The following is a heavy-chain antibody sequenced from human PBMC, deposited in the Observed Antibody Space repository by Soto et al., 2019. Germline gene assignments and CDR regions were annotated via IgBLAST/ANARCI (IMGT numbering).Heavy chain of an antibody. D-gene: IGHD2-15*01. Sequence: EVEPVESGGGLGQPGGSLRLSCTASGFIVSDTYVNWLRQAPGKGLEWVSVISNRGDTHYADSVRGRFSLSRDISDNTLHLQMNNLRVEDTAVYYCAREPRYCRGGSCSITGDAYDIWGQGTMVTVSS. CDR2: ISNRGDT. V-gene: IGHV3-66*01. J-gene: IGHJ3*02. CDR3: AREPRYCRGGSCSITGDAYDI. CDR1: GFIVSDTY.